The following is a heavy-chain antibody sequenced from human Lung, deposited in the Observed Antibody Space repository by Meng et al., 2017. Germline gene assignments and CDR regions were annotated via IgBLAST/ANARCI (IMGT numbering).Heavy chain of an antibody. CDR1: GGSISSDNW. CDR3: TKNDFYCLGY. J-gene: IGHJ4*02. Sequence: PRQGPGPGLVNPQGTLSLTSAVSGGSISSDNWWSWVRQPPGKGLEWIGEIYHSGSTNYNPSLKSRITISVDKPKNQFSLTLSSVTAADTAVYYCTKNDFYCLGYWGQGTLVTVSS. V-gene: IGHV4-4*03. CDR2: IYHSGST. D-gene: IGHD2-21*01.